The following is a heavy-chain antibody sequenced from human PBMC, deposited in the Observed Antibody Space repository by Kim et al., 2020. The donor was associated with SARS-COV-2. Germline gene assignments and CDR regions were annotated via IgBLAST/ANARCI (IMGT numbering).Heavy chain of an antibody. CDR3: ARDLRWGYFFDY. CDR2: IYYSGST. D-gene: IGHD3-22*01. V-gene: IGHV4-61*01. J-gene: IGHJ4*02. CDR1: GGSVSSGSYY. Sequence: SETLSLTCTVSGGSVSSGSYYWSWIRQPPGKGLEWIGYIYYSGSTNYNPSLKSRVTISVDTSKNQFSLKLSSVTAADTAVYYCARDLRWGYFFDYWGQGTLVTVSS.